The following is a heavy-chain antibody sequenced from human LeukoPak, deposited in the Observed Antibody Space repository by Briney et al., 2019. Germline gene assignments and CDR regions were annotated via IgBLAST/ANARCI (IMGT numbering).Heavy chain of an antibody. Sequence: SETLSLTCTVSGGSISSYYWSWIRQPPGKGLEWIGSIYYSGSTNYNPSLKSRVTISVDTSENQFSLKLSSVTAADTAVYYCARRRGYSGYDIIDYWGQGTLVTVSS. CDR3: ARRRGYSGYDIIDY. V-gene: IGHV4-59*08. D-gene: IGHD5-12*01. J-gene: IGHJ4*02. CDR1: GGSISSYY. CDR2: IYYSGST.